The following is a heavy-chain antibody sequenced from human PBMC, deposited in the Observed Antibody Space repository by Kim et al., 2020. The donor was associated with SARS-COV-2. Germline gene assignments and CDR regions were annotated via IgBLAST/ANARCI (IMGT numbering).Heavy chain of an antibody. Sequence: GGSLRLSCAASGFTFSDYYMSWIRQAPGKGLEWVSYISSSSSYTNYADSVKGRFTISRDNAKNSLYLQMNSLRAEDTAVYYCARDWACSSTSCYLAQGALIDYWGQGTLVTVSS. CDR3: ARDWACSSTSCYLAQGALIDY. CDR2: ISSSSSYT. CDR1: GFTFSDYY. V-gene: IGHV3-11*05. D-gene: IGHD2-2*01. J-gene: IGHJ4*02.